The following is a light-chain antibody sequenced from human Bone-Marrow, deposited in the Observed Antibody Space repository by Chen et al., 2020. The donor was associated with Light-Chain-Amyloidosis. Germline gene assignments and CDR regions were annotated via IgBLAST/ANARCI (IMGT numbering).Light chain of an antibody. J-gene: IGLJ3*02. CDR3: QSYQGSSQGV. CDR2: EDD. Sequence: KFMLTQPQSVAESPGKTVIISCTRSSGSIATNYVQWYQQSPGSSPTTVIHEDDQRPSGVPDRFSGSIDRSSNSASLTISGLKTEDEADYYCQSYQGSSQGVFGGGTKLTVL. CDR1: SGSIATNY. V-gene: IGLV6-57*01.